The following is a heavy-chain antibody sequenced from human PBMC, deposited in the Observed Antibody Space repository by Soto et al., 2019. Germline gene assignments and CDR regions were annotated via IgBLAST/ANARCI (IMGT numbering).Heavy chain of an antibody. J-gene: IGHJ6*03. CDR2: IWYDGSNK. D-gene: IGHD2-2*01. CDR3: ARANQLPSPYYYYYYMDV. V-gene: IGHV3-33*01. CDR1: GFTFSSYG. Sequence: PGGSMRLSCAASGFTFSSYGMHWVRQAPGKGLEWVAVIWYDGSNKYYADSVKGRFTISRDNSKNTLYLQMNSLRAEDTAVYYCARANQLPSPYYYYYYMDVWGKGTTVTVSS.